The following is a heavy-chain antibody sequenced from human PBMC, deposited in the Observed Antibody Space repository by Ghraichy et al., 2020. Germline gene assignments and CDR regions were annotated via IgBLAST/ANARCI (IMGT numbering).Heavy chain of an antibody. CDR1: GFTFRNHA. CDR3: ARERGYNGYDCDH. CDR2: VSHDGRDL. Sequence: GGSLRLSCAASGFTFRNHAMYWVRQAPGKGLECVAVVSHDGRDLYYADSVKGRFTISRDNSKNALYLQMNSLRVEDTAVYYCARERGYNGYDCDHWGQGALVTVSS. D-gene: IGHD5-12*01. J-gene: IGHJ4*02. V-gene: IGHV3-30*04.